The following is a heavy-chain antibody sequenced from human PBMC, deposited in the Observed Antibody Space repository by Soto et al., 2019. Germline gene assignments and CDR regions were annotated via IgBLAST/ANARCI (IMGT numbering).Heavy chain of an antibody. J-gene: IGHJ4*02. D-gene: IGHD4-4*01. CDR1: GFTFSSYA. Sequence: GSLRLSCAASGFTFSSYAMHWVRQAPGKGLEWVAVISYDGSNKYYADSVKGRFTISRDNSKNTLYLQMNSLRAEDTAVYYCARDHYSNYPYYFDYWCQGTLVTVSS. CDR2: ISYDGSNK. CDR3: ARDHYSNYPYYFDY. V-gene: IGHV3-30-3*01.